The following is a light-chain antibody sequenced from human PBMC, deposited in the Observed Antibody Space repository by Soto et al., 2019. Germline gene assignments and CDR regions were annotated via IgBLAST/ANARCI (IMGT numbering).Light chain of an antibody. Sequence: QSVLTRPPSASGTPGQRVTSSCSGSSSNIGSNTVNWYQQLPGTAPKLLIYSNNQRPSGVPDRFSGSKSGTSASLAISGLQSEDEADYYCAAWDDSLNGPLYVFGTGTKVTVL. CDR1: SSNIGSNT. CDR2: SNN. V-gene: IGLV1-44*01. CDR3: AAWDDSLNGPLYV. J-gene: IGLJ1*01.